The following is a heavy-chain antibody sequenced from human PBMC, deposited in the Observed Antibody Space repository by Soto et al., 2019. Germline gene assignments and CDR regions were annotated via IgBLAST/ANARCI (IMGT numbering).Heavy chain of an antibody. Sequence: GGSLRFSCAASGFTFSRNWMSWVRQAPGKGLEWVANIKEDGSAKYYADAVKGRFTLSRDNVENSLYLQMNSLRAEDTAVYYCARDGDGYPAWGQGTLVTVSS. CDR2: IKEDGSAK. CDR3: ARDGDGYPA. V-gene: IGHV3-7*01. D-gene: IGHD1-1*01. J-gene: IGHJ5*02. CDR1: GFTFSRNW.